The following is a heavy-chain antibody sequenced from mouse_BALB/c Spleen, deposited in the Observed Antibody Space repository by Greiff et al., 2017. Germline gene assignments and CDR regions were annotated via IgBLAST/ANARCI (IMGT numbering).Heavy chain of an antibody. CDR2: ISTYYGNT. CDR1: GYTFTDYA. CDR3: ARLGSSGYDY. Sequence: QVQLKESGPELVRPGVSVKISCKGSGYTFTDYAMHWVKQSHAKSLEWIGVISTYYGNTNYNQKFKGKATMTVDKSSSTAYMELARLTSEDSAIYYCARLGSSGYDYWGQGTTLTVSS. D-gene: IGHD3-1*01. J-gene: IGHJ2*01. V-gene: IGHV1-67*01.